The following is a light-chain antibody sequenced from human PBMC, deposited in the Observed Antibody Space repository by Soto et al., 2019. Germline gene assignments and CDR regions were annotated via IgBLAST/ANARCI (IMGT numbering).Light chain of an antibody. CDR3: QQRSNWPIT. CDR2: DAS. J-gene: IGKJ5*01. V-gene: IGKV3-11*01. CDR1: QSVSSN. Sequence: EIVMTQSPATLSVSPGERATLSCRASQSVSSNLAWYQQKPGQAPRLLIYDASNRATGIPARFSGSGSGTDFTLTISSLEPEGFAVYYCQQRSNWPITFGQGTRLEIK.